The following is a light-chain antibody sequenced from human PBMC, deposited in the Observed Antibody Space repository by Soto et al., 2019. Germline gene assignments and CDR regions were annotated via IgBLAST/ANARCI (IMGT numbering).Light chain of an antibody. J-gene: IGLJ1*01. CDR1: SSDVGAYNK. CDR3: CSYTTSNTFV. V-gene: IGLV2-14*01. Sequence: QSALTQPASVSGSLGQSITISCSGTSSDVGAYNKVPWYQQYPGKAPKLMIYHVTDRPSGVSNRFSGSKSGNTASLTISGLQAEDEADYYCCSYTTSNTFVFGTGTKLTVL. CDR2: HVT.